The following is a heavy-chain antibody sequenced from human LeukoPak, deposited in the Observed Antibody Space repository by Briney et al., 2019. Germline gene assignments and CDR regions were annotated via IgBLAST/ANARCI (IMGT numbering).Heavy chain of an antibody. CDR1: GGSFSGYY. D-gene: IGHD2-2*01. CDR3: ARLGYCSSTSCSVIWFDP. CDR2: INHSGST. Sequence: SETLSLTCAVYGGSFSGYYWSWIRQPPGKGLEWIGEINHSGSTNYNLSLKSRVSISVDTSKNQFSLKLSSVTAAGTAVYYCARLGYCSSTSCSVIWFDPWGQGTLVTVSS. V-gene: IGHV4-34*01. J-gene: IGHJ5*02.